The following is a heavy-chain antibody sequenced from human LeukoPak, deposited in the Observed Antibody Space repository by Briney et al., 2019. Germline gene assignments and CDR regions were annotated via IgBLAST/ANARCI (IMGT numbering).Heavy chain of an antibody. J-gene: IGHJ4*02. D-gene: IGHD3-10*01. CDR1: GYTFTGYY. V-gene: IGHV1-2*02. Sequence: ASVTVSCKASGYTFTGYYMHWVRQAPGQGLEWMGWINPNSGGTNYAQKFQGRVTMTRDTSISTAYMELSRLRSDDTAVYYCARDLSNTYYYGSGSSPDYWGQGTLVTVSS. CDR2: INPNSGGT. CDR3: ARDLSNTYYYGSGSSPDY.